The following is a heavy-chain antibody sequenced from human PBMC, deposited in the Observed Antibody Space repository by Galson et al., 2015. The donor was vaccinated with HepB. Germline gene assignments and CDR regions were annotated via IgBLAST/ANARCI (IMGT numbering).Heavy chain of an antibody. CDR1: GYTFTGYS. Sequence: SVKVSCKASGYTFTGYSMHWVRQAPGQGLEWMGWINPNSGGTNYAQKFQGRVTMTRDTSISTAYMELSRLRSDDTAVYYCARAERDCWSGVEQRFDYWGQGTLVTVSS. D-gene: IGHD3-3*01. CDR2: INPNSGGT. V-gene: IGHV1-2*02. CDR3: ARAERDCWSGVEQRFDY. J-gene: IGHJ4*02.